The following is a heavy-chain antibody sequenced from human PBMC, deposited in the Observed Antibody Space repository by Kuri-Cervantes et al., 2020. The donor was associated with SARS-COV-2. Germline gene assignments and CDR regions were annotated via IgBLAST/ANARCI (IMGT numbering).Heavy chain of an antibody. CDR3: TTPAYFDLMTGYYMDYFDF. D-gene: IGHD3-9*01. CDR1: GFTFSSYA. CDR2: IKSKTDGETA. J-gene: IGHJ4*02. V-gene: IGHV3-15*01. Sequence: GESLKISCAASGFTFSSYAMTWVRQAPGKGLEWVGRIKSKTDGETADYAAPVKGRFTISRDDAQSTLYLQMNSLKTEDTAVYYCTTPAYFDLMTGYYMDYFDFWGQGTLVTVSS.